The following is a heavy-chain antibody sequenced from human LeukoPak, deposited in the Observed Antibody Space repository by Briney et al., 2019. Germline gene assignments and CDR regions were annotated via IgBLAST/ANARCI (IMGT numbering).Heavy chain of an antibody. CDR1: GFTFDDYG. CDR3: ARGGYTPLQSPSKWLRLEYYYYYMDV. D-gene: IGHD5-12*01. CDR2: INWNGGST. Sequence: GGSLRLSCAASGFTFDDYGMSWVRQAPGKGLEWVSGINWNGGSTGYADSVKGRFTISRDNAKNSLYLQMNSLRAEDTALYYCARGGYTPLQSPSKWLRLEYYYYYMDVWGKGTTVTVSS. V-gene: IGHV3-20*04. J-gene: IGHJ6*03.